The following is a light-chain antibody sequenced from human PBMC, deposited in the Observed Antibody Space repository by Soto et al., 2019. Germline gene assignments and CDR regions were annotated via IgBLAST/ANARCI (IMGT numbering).Light chain of an antibody. Sequence: IQLTQSPSSLSTSVGDRVTITCRASQSISNFLNWYQHKPGKSPNLVIYAASTLLSGVPSRFSGSGSGTDFTLTITSLQPEEFATYYCQQSYRTPYTFGQGTKLEIK. V-gene: IGKV1-39*01. J-gene: IGKJ2*01. CDR1: QSISNF. CDR2: AAS. CDR3: QQSYRTPYT.